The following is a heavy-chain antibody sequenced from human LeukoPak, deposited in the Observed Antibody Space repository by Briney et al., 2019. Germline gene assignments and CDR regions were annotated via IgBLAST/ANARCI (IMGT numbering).Heavy chain of an antibody. CDR1: GFTFSSYA. CDR2: ISYDGSNK. CDR3: VRDRAYGMDV. J-gene: IGHJ6*02. V-gene: IGHV3-30-3*01. Sequence: GRSLGLSCAASGFTFSSYAMHWVRQAPGKGLEWVAVISYDGSNKYYADSVKGRFTISRDNSKNTLYLQMNSLRAEDTAVYYCVRDRAYGMDVWGQGTTVTVSS.